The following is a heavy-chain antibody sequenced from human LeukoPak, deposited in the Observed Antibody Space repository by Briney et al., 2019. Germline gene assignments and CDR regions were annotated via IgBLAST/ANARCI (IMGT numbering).Heavy chain of an antibody. CDR1: GGSFSGYY. D-gene: IGHD3-10*01. V-gene: IGHV4-34*01. CDR2: INHSGST. CDR3: ARGLLEILWFGELTNWFDP. J-gene: IGHJ5*02. Sequence: SETLSLTCAVYGGSFSGYYWSWIRQPPGKGLEWIGEINHSGSTIYNPSLKSRVTISVDTSKNQFSLKLSSVTAADTAVYYCARGLLEILWFGELTNWFDPWGQGTLVTVSS.